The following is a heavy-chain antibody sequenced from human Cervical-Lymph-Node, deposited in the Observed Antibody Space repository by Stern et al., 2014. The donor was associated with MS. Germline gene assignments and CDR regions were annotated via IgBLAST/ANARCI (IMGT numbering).Heavy chain of an antibody. V-gene: IGHV1-18*01. CDR3: ARPGTYYYDSSGYPQDAFDI. CDR1: GYTFTSYG. Sequence: VQLVESGAEVKKPGASVKVSCKASGYTFTSYGISWVRQAPGQGLEWMGWISAYNCNTNYAQKLQGRVTMTTDTSTSTAYMELRSLRSDDTAVYYCARPGTYYYDSSGYPQDAFDIWGQGTMVTVSS. CDR2: ISAYNCNT. D-gene: IGHD3-22*01. J-gene: IGHJ3*02.